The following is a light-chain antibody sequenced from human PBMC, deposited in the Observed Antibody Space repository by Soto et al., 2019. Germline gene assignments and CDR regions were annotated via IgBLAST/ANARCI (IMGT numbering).Light chain of an antibody. J-gene: IGLJ1*01. V-gene: IGLV2-14*03. CDR3: SSYTTSNTRQIV. CDR1: SSDVGGYNY. Sequence: QSVLTQPASVSGSPGQTITISCTATSSDVGGYNYVSWYQHHPGKAPKLIIYDVSNRPSGVSNRFSGSKSGNTASLTISGLQPEDEADYYCSSYTTSNTRQIVFGTGT. CDR2: DVS.